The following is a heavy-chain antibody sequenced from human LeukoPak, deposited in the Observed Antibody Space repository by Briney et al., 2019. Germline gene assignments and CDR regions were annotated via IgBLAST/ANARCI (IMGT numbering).Heavy chain of an antibody. J-gene: IGHJ4*02. CDR1: GFTFDDYA. V-gene: IGHV3-43*02. CDR3: AKGSSMIPVVNDYFYY. D-gene: IGHD3-22*01. Sequence: GGSLRLSCAAPGFTFDDYAMHWVRQAPGKGLEWVSLISGDGGGSTYYADSVKGRFTISRDNSKNSLYLQMNSLRTEDTALYFCAKGSSMIPVVNDYFYYWGQGTLVTVSS. CDR2: ISGDGGGST.